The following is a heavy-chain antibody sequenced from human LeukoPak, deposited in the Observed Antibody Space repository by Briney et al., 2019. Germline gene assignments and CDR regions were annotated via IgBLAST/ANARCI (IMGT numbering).Heavy chain of an antibody. D-gene: IGHD6-6*01. CDR2: VSTSGST. J-gene: IGHJ6*03. CDR3: ARGTIPSRLDCYYHMDV. CDR1: GGSINNYY. V-gene: IGHV4-4*07. Sequence: SETLSLTCAVSGGSINNYYWSWIRQPAGKGLEWIGRVSTSGSTNYNPSLKSRVTISVDKSESQFSLKLRSVTAADTAVYYCARGTIPSRLDCYYHMDVWGKGTTVTVSS.